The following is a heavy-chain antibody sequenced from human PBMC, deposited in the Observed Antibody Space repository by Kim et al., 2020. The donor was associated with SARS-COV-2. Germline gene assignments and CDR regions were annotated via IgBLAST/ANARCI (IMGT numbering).Heavy chain of an antibody. CDR3: ALLQPNYYDSSGYFDY. J-gene: IGHJ4*02. Sequence: SETLSLTCTVSGGSISSSSYYWGWIRQPPGKGLEWIGSIYYSGSTYYNPSLKSRVTISLDTSKNQFSLKLSSVTAADTAVYYCALLQPNYYDSSGYFDYWGQGTLVTVSS. D-gene: IGHD3-22*01. CDR2: IYYSGST. V-gene: IGHV4-39*01. CDR1: GGSISSSSYY.